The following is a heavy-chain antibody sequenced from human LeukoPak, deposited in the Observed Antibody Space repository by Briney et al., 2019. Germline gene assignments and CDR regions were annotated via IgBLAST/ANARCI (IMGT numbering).Heavy chain of an antibody. CDR1: AYTFTGYY. J-gene: IGHJ5*02. Sequence: GASVKVSCKASAYTFTGYYMHWVRQAPGQGLEWMGRINPNSGGTNYAQKFQGRVTMTRDTSISTVYMELSRLRSDDTAVYYCARGEDIVVHYRNNWFDPWGQGTLVTVSS. CDR3: ARGEDIVVHYRNNWFDP. D-gene: IGHD2-15*01. V-gene: IGHV1-2*06. CDR2: INPNSGGT.